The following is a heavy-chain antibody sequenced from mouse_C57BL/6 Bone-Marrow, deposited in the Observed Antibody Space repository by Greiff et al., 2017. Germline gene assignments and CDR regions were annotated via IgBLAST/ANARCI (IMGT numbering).Heavy chain of an antibody. V-gene: IGHV1-54*01. CDR2: INPGSGGT. Sequence: VKLMESGAELVRPGTSVKVSCKASGYAFTNYLIEWVKQRPGQGLEWIGVINPGSGGTNYNEKFKGKATLTADKSSSTAYMQLSSLTSEDSAVYFCAIDDDYYVWYFDGWGTRTTGTVSS. CDR1: GYAFTNYL. J-gene: IGHJ1*03. CDR3: AIDDDYYVWYFDG. D-gene: IGHD2-3*01.